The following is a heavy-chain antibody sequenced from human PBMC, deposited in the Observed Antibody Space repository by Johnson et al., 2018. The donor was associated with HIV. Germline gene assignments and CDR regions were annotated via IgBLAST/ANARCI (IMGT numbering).Heavy chain of an antibody. D-gene: IGHD2-21*01. CDR3: AKDIWAYCGGDCSPGSAFDI. CDR1: GFTFSSYA. Sequence: QVQLVESGGGVVQPGRSLRLSCAASGFTFSSYAMHWVRQAPDKGLEWVAVIWFDGNNKYYTESVKGRFTISRDNSKNTLYLQMNSLRPEDTAVYYCAKDIWAYCGGDCSPGSAFDIWGRGTMVTVSS. V-gene: IGHV3-33*06. J-gene: IGHJ3*02. CDR2: IWFDGNNK.